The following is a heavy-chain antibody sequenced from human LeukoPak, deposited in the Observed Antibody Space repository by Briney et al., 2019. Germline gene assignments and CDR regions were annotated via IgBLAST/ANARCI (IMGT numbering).Heavy chain of an antibody. CDR1: GYTFTSYG. CDR2: ISAYNGNT. J-gene: IGHJ6*03. Sequence: ASVKVSCKASGYTFTSYGISWVRQAPGQGLEWMGWISAYNGNTNYAQKLQGRVTMTTDTSTSTAYMELSSLRSEDTAVYYCAASDIYYYYMDVWGKGTTVTVSS. V-gene: IGHV1-18*01. CDR3: AASDIYYYYMDV. D-gene: IGHD3-9*01.